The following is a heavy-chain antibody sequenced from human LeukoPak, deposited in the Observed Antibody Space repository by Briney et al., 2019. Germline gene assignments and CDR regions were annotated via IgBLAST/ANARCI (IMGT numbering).Heavy chain of an antibody. CDR3: ARDVEYFDY. J-gene: IGHJ4*02. CDR2: IWYDGSNK. Sequence: GGSLRLSCAASGFTCSSEGMHWVRQAPGNGLEWVAVIWYDGSNKYYADSVKGRFTISRDNSKNTLYLQMNSLRAEDTAVYYCARDVEYFDYWGQGTLATVSS. CDR1: GFTCSSEG. V-gene: IGHV3-33*01. D-gene: IGHD3-3*01.